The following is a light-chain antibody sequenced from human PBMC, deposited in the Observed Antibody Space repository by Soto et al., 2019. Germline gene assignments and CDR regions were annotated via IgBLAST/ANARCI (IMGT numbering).Light chain of an antibody. CDR2: KAS. V-gene: IGKV1-5*03. CDR1: QSISSW. CDR3: QEYDTDSWT. Sequence: DIQMTQSPSTLSASVGDRVIITCRASQSISSWLAWYQQKPGKAPNLLIYKASTLKSGVPSRFGGSGSRTEFTLIISSLQPDDFATYYCQEYDTDSWTFGEGTKVEIK. J-gene: IGKJ1*01.